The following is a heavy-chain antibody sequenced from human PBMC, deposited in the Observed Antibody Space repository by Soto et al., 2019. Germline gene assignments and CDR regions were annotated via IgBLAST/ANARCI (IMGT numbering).Heavy chain of an antibody. V-gene: IGHV4-30-4*01. D-gene: IGHD5-18*01. CDR2: IHYSGNT. CDR1: GGSISRGDYY. J-gene: IGHJ6*02. CDR3: ARALIQLWPHYYYGMDV. Sequence: QVQLQESGPGLVKTSQTMSLTCTVSGGSISRGDYYSSWIRQPPGKGLAWIGYIHYSGNTYYKPSLRSRATISVDTAKNQFSLKLSSVTAADTGVYYCARALIQLWPHYYYGMDVWGQGTTVTVSS.